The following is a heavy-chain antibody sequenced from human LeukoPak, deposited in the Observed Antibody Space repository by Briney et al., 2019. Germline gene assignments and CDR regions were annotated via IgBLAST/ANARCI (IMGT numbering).Heavy chain of an antibody. Sequence: ASVKVSCKASGYTFTSYDINWVRQAPGQGLEWMGGIIPIFGTANYAQKFQGKVTITADESTSTAYMELSSLRSEDTAVYYCARGPLVSMAPQFTTDYWGQGTLVTVSS. J-gene: IGHJ4*02. CDR3: ARGPLVSMAPQFTTDY. CDR2: IIPIFGTA. CDR1: GYTFTSYD. V-gene: IGHV1-69*13. D-gene: IGHD5-24*01.